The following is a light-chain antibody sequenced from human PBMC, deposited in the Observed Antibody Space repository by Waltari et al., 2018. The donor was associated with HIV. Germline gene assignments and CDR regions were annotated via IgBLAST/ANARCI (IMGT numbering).Light chain of an antibody. J-gene: IGLJ2*01. CDR2: GVS. Sequence: QSALTQPASVSGSPGQSITISCNGTTTDIGGYNYAPWYQRHPDKAPKLIIFGVSNRPSGISSRFSGSKSGNTASLTISGLQAEDEADYYCCSYTKLTTHYVLFGGGTKLTVL. CDR3: CSYTKLTTHYVL. V-gene: IGLV2-14*03. CDR1: TTDIGGYNY.